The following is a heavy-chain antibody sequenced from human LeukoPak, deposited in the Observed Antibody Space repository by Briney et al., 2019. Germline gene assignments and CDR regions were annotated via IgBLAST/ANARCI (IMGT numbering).Heavy chain of an antibody. CDR2: ISAYNGNT. CDR1: GYTFTSYG. J-gene: IGHJ6*02. D-gene: IGHD5-18*01. CDR3: AREDTAMANYYYYGMDV. Sequence: ASVEVSCKASGYTFTSYGISWVRQAPGQGLEWMGWISAYNGNTNYAQNLQGRVTMTTDTSTSTAYMELRSLRSDDTAVYYCAREDTAMANYYYYGMDVWGQGTTVTVSS. V-gene: IGHV1-18*01.